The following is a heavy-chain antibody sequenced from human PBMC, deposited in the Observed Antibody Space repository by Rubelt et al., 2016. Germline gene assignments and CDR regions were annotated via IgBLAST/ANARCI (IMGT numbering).Heavy chain of an antibody. CDR3: ARWYSVTELYYYGMDV. D-gene: IGHD1-26*01. J-gene: IGHJ6*04. CDR2: IKCDSGVT. Sequence: WLRQAPGQGLEWMGWIKCDSGVTHYAQKFQDRVTMTRDTSISTIYMDMSSLRFDDTSVYSCARWYSVTELYYYGMDVWGKVTTVTVSS. V-gene: IGHV1-2*02.